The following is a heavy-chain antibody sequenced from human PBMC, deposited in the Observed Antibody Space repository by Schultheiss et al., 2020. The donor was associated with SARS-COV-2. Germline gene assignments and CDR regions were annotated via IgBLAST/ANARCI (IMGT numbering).Heavy chain of an antibody. CDR3: ARVEGSQRWTYYDFWSGYYYYYYMDV. CDR1: GFTFSSYE. J-gene: IGHJ6*03. Sequence: GGSLRLSCAASGFTFSSYEMNWVRQAPGKGLEWVSYISSSGSTIYYADSVKGRFTISRDNAKNSLYLQMNSLRAEDTAVYYCARVEGSQRWTYYDFWSGYYYYYYMDVWGKGTTVTVSS. CDR2: ISSSGSTI. D-gene: IGHD3-3*01. V-gene: IGHV3-48*03.